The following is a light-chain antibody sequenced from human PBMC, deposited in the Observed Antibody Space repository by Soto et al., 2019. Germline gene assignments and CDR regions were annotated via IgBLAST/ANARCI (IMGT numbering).Light chain of an antibody. V-gene: IGKV3-20*01. CDR3: QQYVSSPWT. Sequence: EIVLTQSPGTLSLSPGERATLSCRASQSVSSSYLAWYQQKPGQAPRLLTYGTSGRATGIPDRFSGSGSGTDFTLTISRLEPEDFAVDYCQQYVSSPWTF. J-gene: IGKJ1*01. CDR2: GTS. CDR1: QSVSSSY.